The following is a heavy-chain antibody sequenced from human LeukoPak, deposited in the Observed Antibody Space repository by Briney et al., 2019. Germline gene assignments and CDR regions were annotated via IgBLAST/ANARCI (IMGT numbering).Heavy chain of an antibody. V-gene: IGHV4-59*01. J-gene: IGHJ4*02. CDR2: IYYSGST. CDR3: ATQPGKAAFFDY. CDR1: GGSISSYY. Sequence: SETLSLTCTVSGGSISSYYWSWIRQPPGKGLEWIGYIYYSGSTNYNPSLKSRVTISVDTSKNQFSLKLSSVTAADTAVYYCATQPGKAAFFDYWGRGTLVTVSS. D-gene: IGHD2-15*01.